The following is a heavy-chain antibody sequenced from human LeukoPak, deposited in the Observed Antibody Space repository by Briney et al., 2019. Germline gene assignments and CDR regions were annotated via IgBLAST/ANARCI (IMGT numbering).Heavy chain of an antibody. Sequence: GGSLRLSCAASGFTVSGNYLSWVRQAPGKGLEWVSLIYSGGSTLYADSVKGRFTISRDNSKNTLYLQMNSLRAEDTAVYYCAKDGGFLEWLLFGGADYWGQGTLVTVSS. CDR3: AKDGGFLEWLLFGGADY. CDR1: GFTVSGNY. CDR2: IYSGGST. D-gene: IGHD3-3*01. V-gene: IGHV3-53*01. J-gene: IGHJ4*02.